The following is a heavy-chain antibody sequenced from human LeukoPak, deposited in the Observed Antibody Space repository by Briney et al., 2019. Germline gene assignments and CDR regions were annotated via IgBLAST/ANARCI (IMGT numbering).Heavy chain of an antibody. CDR2: IYYSGST. CDR1: GGSISSYY. D-gene: IGHD4-17*01. J-gene: IGHJ4*02. Sequence: SETLSLTCTVSGGSISSYYWSWIRQPPGKGLEWIGYIYYSGSTNYNPSLKSRVTISVDTSKNQFSLKLSSVTAADTAVYYCAREASVDMTTVTTPDYWDQGTLVTVSS. V-gene: IGHV4-59*01. CDR3: AREASVDMTTVTTPDY.